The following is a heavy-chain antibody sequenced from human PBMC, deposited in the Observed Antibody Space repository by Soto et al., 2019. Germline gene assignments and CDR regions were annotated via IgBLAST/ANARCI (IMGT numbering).Heavy chain of an antibody. D-gene: IGHD6-13*01. CDR2: INHSGST. V-gene: IGHV4-34*01. CDR3: ARGRGIAAAAFDY. J-gene: IGHJ4*02. Sequence: PSETLSLTCAVYGGSFSGYYWSWIRQPPGKGLEWIGEINHSGSTNYNPSLKSRVTISVDTSKNQFSLKLSSVTAADTAVYYCARGRGIAAAAFDYWGQGTLVTV. CDR1: GGSFSGYY.